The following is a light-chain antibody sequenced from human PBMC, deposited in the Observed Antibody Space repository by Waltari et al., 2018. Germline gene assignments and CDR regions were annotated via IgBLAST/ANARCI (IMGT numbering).Light chain of an antibody. CDR2: RND. Sequence: VLSQTAPASWTLGHRLPLSCPRAYCKIEIYLVLRNQQLPGTAPKPLILRNDLRPRAVRVPFSGSRSSSSASLAIGRLQSEDEADDYCAAWDDGLSGHWVFGGGTKVTVL. CDR3: AAWDDGLSGHWV. V-gene: IGLV1-44*01. CDR1: YCKIEIYL. J-gene: IGLJ3*02.